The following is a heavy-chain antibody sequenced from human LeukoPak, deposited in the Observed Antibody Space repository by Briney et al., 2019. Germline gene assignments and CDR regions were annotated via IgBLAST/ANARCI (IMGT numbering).Heavy chain of an antibody. CDR2: IKQDGSEK. CDR3: AKAPKYSSGPVGY. CDR1: GFTFSSYW. J-gene: IGHJ4*02. V-gene: IGHV3-7*03. Sequence: PGGSLRLSCAASGFTFSSYWMSWVRQAPGKGLEWVANIKQDGSEKYYVDSVKGRFTISRDNAKNTLYLQMNSLRAEDTAVYYCAKAPKYSSGPVGYWGQGTLVTVSS. D-gene: IGHD6-19*01.